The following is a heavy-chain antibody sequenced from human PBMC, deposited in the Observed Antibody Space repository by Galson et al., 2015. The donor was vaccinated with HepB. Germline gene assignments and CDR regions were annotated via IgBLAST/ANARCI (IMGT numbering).Heavy chain of an antibody. CDR2: ISSSSSYT. Sequence: SLRLSCAASGFTFSDYYMSWIRQAPGKGLEWVSYISSSSSYTNYADSVKGRFTISRDNAKNSLYLQMNSLRAEDTAVYYCARDGLYCSSTSCYSSWFDPWGQGTLVTVSS. CDR1: GFTFSDYY. J-gene: IGHJ5*02. CDR3: ARDGLYCSSTSCYSSWFDP. V-gene: IGHV3-11*06. D-gene: IGHD2-2*01.